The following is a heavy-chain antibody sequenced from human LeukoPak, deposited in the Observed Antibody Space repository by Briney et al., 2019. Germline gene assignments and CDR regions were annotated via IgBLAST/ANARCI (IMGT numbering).Heavy chain of an antibody. V-gene: IGHV1-2*02. D-gene: IGHD6-19*01. Sequence: ASVKVSCKASGYTFTGYYMHWVRQAPGQGLEWMGWINPNSGGTNYAQKFQGRVTMTRDTSISTAYMELSRLRSDDTAVYYCATSEQWLVLGWFDPWGQGTLVTVSS. CDR3: ATSEQWLVLGWFDP. J-gene: IGHJ5*02. CDR1: GYTFTGYY. CDR2: INPNSGGT.